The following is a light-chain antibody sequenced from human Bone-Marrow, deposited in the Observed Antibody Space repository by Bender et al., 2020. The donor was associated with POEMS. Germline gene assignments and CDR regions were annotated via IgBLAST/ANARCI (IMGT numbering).Light chain of an antibody. Sequence: QSVLTQPPSVSGAPGQRVTISCTGSSSNTGSGYDINWYQHLPGTAPKLLIYETNKRPSGISDRFSGSKSGTSATLGITGLQTGDEADYYCGTWDSSVSALTFGQGTK. CDR1: SSNTGSGY. V-gene: IGLV1-51*02. CDR3: GTWDSSVSALT. J-gene: IGLJ3*02. CDR2: ETN.